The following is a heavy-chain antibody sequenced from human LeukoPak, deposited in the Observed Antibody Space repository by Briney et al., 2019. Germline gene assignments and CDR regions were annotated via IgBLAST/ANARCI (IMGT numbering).Heavy chain of an antibody. CDR2: IHTSGST. J-gene: IGHJ4*02. CDR3: ARGVTYYHDSSGYLY. V-gene: IGHV4-61*02. Sequence: ASETLSLTCTVSGDSISSGSYYWSWLRQPAGKGLEWLGRIHTSGSTNYTRSLKSRVTISADTSKNQFSLKLSSVTAADTAVYYCARGVTYYHDSSGYLYWGQGTLVTVSS. CDR1: GDSISSGSYY. D-gene: IGHD3-22*01.